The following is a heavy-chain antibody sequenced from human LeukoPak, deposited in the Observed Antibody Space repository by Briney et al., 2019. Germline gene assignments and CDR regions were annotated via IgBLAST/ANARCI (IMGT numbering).Heavy chain of an antibody. CDR1: GGSISSYY. Sequence: SETLSLTCTVSGGSISSYYWSWIRQPPGKGLEWIGYIYYSGSTNYNPSLKSRVTISVDTSKNQFSLRLSSVTAADTAVHYCARHGYGDYVGNWFDPWGQGTLVTVSS. CDR2: IYYSGST. D-gene: IGHD4-17*01. V-gene: IGHV4-59*08. J-gene: IGHJ5*02. CDR3: ARHGYGDYVGNWFDP.